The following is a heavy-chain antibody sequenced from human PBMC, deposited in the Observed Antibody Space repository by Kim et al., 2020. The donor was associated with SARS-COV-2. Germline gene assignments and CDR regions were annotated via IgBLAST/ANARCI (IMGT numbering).Heavy chain of an antibody. CDR1: GGTFSSYA. CDR3: AREGNCSSGSCPKYYYYYG. Sequence: SVKVSCKASGGTFSSYAISWVRQAPGQGLEWMGGILPIFGTANYAQKFQSRVTITADESTSTAYMELSSMSSEDTAVYYCAREGNCSSGSCPKYYYYYG. CDR2: ILPIFGTA. D-gene: IGHD2-15*01. J-gene: IGHJ6*01. V-gene: IGHV1-69*13.